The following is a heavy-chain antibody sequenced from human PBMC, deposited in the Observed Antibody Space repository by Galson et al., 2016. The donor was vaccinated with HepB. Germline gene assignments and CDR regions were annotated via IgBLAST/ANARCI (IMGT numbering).Heavy chain of an antibody. D-gene: IGHD3-3*01. CDR2: ISSTSTYT. CDR3: ARERPWSDGGAYNGLDV. Sequence: SLRLSCAASGFTFSDYYMSWIRQAPGKGLEWVSYISSTSTYTKTVDSMKGRFTISRDNAQNSLYLQMNSLRADDTAVYYCARERPWSDGGAYNGLDVWGQGTTVIVSS. J-gene: IGHJ6*02. V-gene: IGHV3-11*05. CDR1: GFTFSDYY.